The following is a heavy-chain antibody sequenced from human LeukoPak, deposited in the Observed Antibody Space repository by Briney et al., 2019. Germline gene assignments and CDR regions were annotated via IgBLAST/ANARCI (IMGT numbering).Heavy chain of an antibody. J-gene: IGHJ4*02. CDR1: GFTFSSYA. CDR2: ISGSGGTT. V-gene: IGHV3-23*01. CDR3: AKGYRYSDY. D-gene: IGHD1-14*01. Sequence: GGSLRLSCAASGFTFSSYAMNWVRQAPGKGLEWVSTISGSGGTTYYADSVKGRFTISRDNSKNTLSLQMNSLRAEDTAVYYCAKGYRYSDYWGQGTLVTVSS.